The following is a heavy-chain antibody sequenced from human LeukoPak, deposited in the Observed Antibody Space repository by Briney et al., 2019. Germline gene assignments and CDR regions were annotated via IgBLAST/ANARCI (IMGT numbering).Heavy chain of an antibody. D-gene: IGHD6-13*01. CDR3: AKGGYSSSSPPDY. V-gene: IGHV3-23*01. CDR1: GFTFSSYA. CDR2: ISGSGGST. J-gene: IGHJ4*02. Sequence: GGSLRLSCAASGFTFSSYAVTWVRQAPGTGLEWVSAISGSGGSTYYADSVKGRFTISRDNSKNTLYLQMNSLRAEDTAMYYCAKGGYSSSSPPDYWGQGTLVTVSS.